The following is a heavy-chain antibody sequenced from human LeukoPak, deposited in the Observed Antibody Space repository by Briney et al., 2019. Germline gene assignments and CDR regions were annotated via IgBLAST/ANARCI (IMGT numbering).Heavy chain of an antibody. J-gene: IGHJ4*02. Sequence: PGGSLRLSCAASGFTFDDYAMHWVRQAPGKGLEWVSGISWNSGSIGYADSVKGRFTISRDNAKNSLYLQMNSLRAEDMALYYCAKAHQTEYSSSSGFDYWGQGTLVTVSS. V-gene: IGHV3-9*03. CDR1: GFTFDDYA. CDR2: ISWNSGSI. D-gene: IGHD6-6*01. CDR3: AKAHQTEYSSSSGFDY.